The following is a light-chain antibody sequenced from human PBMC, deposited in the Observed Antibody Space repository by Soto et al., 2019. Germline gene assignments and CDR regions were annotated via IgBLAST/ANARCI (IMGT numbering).Light chain of an antibody. V-gene: IGKV3-20*01. CDR1: QSLRSNF. Sequence: ESVLTQPPGTLSVSPGERATLSCTAMQSLRSNFLEWYQQTRGKAPRXVIYDASRREAGIPDAFSGSGAGTECTLTITRLEPEDFSVAHCQQYDGSTRTFGQGTKVDIK. J-gene: IGKJ1*01. CDR2: DAS. CDR3: QQYDGSTRT.